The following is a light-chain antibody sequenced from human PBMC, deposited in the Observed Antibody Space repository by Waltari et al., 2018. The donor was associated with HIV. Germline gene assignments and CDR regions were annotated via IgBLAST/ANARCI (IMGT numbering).Light chain of an antibody. J-gene: IGLJ2*01. CDR1: SSNIGSST. CDR2: NNS. Sequence: QSVLTQPPSASGTPGQRVTFSCSGSSSNIGSSTVNWSQQLPGTAPKLLIYNNSQRPSGVPDRFSGSKSGTSASLTITGLQSEDEADYYCAAWDDSLNGQGVFGGGTKLTVL. CDR3: AAWDDSLNGQGV. V-gene: IGLV1-44*01.